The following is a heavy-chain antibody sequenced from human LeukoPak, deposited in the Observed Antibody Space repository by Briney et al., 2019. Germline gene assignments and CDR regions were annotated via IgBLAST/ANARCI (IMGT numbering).Heavy chain of an antibody. D-gene: IGHD3-10*02. CDR2: IFHSGST. CDR1: GYSISSGNY. V-gene: IGHV4-38-2*01. CDR3: ARHMTTDMLDAFDI. Sequence: PSETLSFTCDVSGYSISSGNYWAWFGRFPGKGLEWFGSIFHSGSTYDNPSLKSRVTTSVDASKNYFSLTLSSVTAADTAVYHCARHMTTDMLDAFDIWGQGTMVIISS. J-gene: IGHJ3*02.